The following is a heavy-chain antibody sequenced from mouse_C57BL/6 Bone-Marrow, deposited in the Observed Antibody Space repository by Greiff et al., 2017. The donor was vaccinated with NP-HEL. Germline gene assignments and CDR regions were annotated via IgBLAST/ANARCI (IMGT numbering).Heavy chain of an antibody. CDR3: TAYDYHYAMDY. D-gene: IGHD2-4*01. J-gene: IGHJ4*01. V-gene: IGHV14-4*01. CDR2: IDPENGDT. Sequence: LVESGAELVRPGASVKLSCTASGFNIKDDYMHWVKQRPEQGLEWIGWIDPENGDTEYASKFQGKATITADTSSNTAYLQLSSLTSEDTAVYYCTAYDYHYAMDYWGQGTSVTVSS. CDR1: GFNIKDDY.